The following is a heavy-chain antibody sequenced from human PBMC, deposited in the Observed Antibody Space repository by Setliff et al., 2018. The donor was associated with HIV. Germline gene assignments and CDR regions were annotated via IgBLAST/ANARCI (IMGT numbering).Heavy chain of an antibody. J-gene: IGHJ4*02. V-gene: IGHV4-28*01. Sequence: SETLSLTCTVSGGSISSSHWWGWIRQPPGKGLEWIGYIYYSGSTYYNPSLKSRVTIFVDTSKNQFSLKVRSVTAADTAVYYCATRAIVVIPDYWGQGTLVTVSS. CDR3: ATRAIVVIPDY. D-gene: IGHD3-22*01. CDR1: GGSISSSHW. CDR2: IYYSGST.